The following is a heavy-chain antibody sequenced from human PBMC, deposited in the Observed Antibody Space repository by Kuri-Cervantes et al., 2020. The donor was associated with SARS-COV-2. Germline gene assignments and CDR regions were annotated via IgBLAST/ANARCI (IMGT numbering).Heavy chain of an antibody. CDR2: VSSSGSTI. CDR1: GFTFSSYW. J-gene: IGHJ4*02. Sequence: GESLKISCAASGFTFSSYWMSWVRQAPGKGLEWVSYVSSSGSTIYYADSVKGRFTISRDNAKNSLYLQMNSLRAEDTAVYYCARVAAAGGLDYWGQGTLVTVSS. CDR3: ARVAAAGGLDY. D-gene: IGHD6-13*01. V-gene: IGHV3-48*04.